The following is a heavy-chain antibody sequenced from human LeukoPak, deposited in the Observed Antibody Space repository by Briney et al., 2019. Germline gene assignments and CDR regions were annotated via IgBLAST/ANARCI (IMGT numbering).Heavy chain of an antibody. CDR1: GFTFSSYE. Sequence: EGSLRLSCAASGFTFSSYEMNWVRQAPGKGLEWVSYISSSGITIYYADSVKGRFTISRDNAKNSLYLQMNSLRAEDTALYYCARDYFGSPSALDYWGQGTLVTVSS. CDR2: ISSSGITI. CDR3: ARDYFGSPSALDY. V-gene: IGHV3-48*03. J-gene: IGHJ4*02. D-gene: IGHD1-26*01.